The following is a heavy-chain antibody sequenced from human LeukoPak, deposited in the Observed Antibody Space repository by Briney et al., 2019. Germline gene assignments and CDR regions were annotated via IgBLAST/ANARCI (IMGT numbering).Heavy chain of an antibody. Sequence: LGASVTVSCKASGYSFTAYYMYWVRQAPGQGLEWMGWINPKSGDTNYAQKFQGRVTMTRDTSISTAYMELSRLRSDDTAVFYCARGRVSSAYDPTGYWGQGTQVTVSS. CDR1: GYSFTAYY. D-gene: IGHD5-12*01. CDR2: INPKSGDT. V-gene: IGHV1-2*02. J-gene: IGHJ4*02. CDR3: ARGRVSSAYDPTGY.